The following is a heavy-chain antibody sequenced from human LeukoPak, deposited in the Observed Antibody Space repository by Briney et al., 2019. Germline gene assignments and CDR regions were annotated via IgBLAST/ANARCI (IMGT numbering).Heavy chain of an antibody. CDR1: GFTFSTYG. D-gene: IGHD5-18*01. Sequence: GGSLRLSCVASGFTFSTYGMSWVRQAPGKGLEWVSAISGSGGSTYYADSVKGRFTISRDNSENTLYLQMNSLRAEDTALYYCAKATGYLLWGQGTLVTVSS. CDR2: ISGSGGST. J-gene: IGHJ4*02. V-gene: IGHV3-23*01. CDR3: AKATGYLL.